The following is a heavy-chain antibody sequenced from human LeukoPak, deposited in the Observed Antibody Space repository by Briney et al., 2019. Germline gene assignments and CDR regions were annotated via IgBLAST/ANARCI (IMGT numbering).Heavy chain of an antibody. Sequence: PGRSLRLSCGASGFMFSQYAMNWVRQAPGQGLEWVAIISYGGNNQNYAESVKGRFTISRDNTKDMVYLQMNSLRPEDTAVYYCARAPDSSGYYYHFDYWGQGTLVTVSS. CDR1: GFMFSQYA. D-gene: IGHD3-22*01. J-gene: IGHJ4*02. CDR3: ARAPDSSGYYYHFDY. CDR2: ISYGGNNQ. V-gene: IGHV3-30-3*01.